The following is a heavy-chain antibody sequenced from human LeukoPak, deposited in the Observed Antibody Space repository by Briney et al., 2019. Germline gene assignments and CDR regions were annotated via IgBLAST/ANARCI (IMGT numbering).Heavy chain of an antibody. CDR3: AKEGGSSSWFRADYYYYGMDV. CDR1: GFTFSSYA. D-gene: IGHD6-13*01. CDR2: ISGSGGST. J-gene: IGHJ6*02. V-gene: IGHV3-23*01. Sequence: GGSLRLSCAASGFTFSSYAMHWVRQAPGKGLEWVSAISGSGGSTYYADSVKGRFTISRDNSKNTLYLQMNSLRAEDTAVYYCAKEGGSSSWFRADYYYYGMDVWGQGTTVTVSS.